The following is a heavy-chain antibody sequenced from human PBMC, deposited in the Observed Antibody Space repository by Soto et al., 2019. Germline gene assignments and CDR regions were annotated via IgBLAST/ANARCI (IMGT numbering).Heavy chain of an antibody. CDR2: ISGSGGST. J-gene: IGHJ4*02. Sequence: GSLRLSCAASGFTFSSYAMSWVRQAPGKGLEWVSAISGSGGSTYYADSVKGRFTISRDNSKNTLYLQMNSLRAEDTAVYYCAKSAQTLYYYGSGREAPGDYWGQGTLVTVSS. V-gene: IGHV3-23*01. CDR3: AKSAQTLYYYGSGREAPGDY. CDR1: GFTFSSYA. D-gene: IGHD3-10*01.